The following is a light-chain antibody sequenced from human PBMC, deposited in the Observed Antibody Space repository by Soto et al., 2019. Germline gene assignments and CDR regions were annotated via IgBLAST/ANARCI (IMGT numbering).Light chain of an antibody. CDR3: QQYGSSLVR. Sequence: EIVLTQSRGTLSLSRGEIATLSCRASQSVSSSYLAWYQQKPGQAPRLLIYGASSRATGIPDRFSGSGSGTDFTLTISRLEPEDFAVYYCQQYGSSLVRFGQGTKVDIK. J-gene: IGKJ1*01. CDR1: QSVSSSY. V-gene: IGKV3-20*01. CDR2: GAS.